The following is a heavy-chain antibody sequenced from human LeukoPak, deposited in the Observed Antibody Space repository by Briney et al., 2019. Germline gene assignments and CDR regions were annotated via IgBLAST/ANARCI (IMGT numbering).Heavy chain of an antibody. D-gene: IGHD3-3*01. Sequence: GGSLRLSCATSGFTFSTYAMSWVRQAPGKGLEWVSTISGSSSSTYYADSVKGRFTISRDNSKNTLYLQMNSLRAEDTAVYYCAKDALPNLYYDFWSGEGYFDYWGQGTLVTVSS. CDR1: GFTFSTYA. J-gene: IGHJ4*02. V-gene: IGHV3-23*01. CDR2: ISGSSSST. CDR3: AKDALPNLYYDFWSGEGYFDY.